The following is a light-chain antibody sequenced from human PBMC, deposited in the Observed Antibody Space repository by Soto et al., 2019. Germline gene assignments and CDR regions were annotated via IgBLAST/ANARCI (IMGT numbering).Light chain of an antibody. CDR2: DAS. CDR3: QQYHTYPSA. CDR1: QSISSY. J-gene: IGKJ1*01. V-gene: IGKV1-5*01. Sequence: IQMTQSPSTLSASVGDRVPINCRASQSISSYLAWYQQKPGKAPKVLIFDASSLESGVPSRFSGSGAGTEFTLSISGLQPDDFSTYCCQQYHTYPSAIGQGTKV.